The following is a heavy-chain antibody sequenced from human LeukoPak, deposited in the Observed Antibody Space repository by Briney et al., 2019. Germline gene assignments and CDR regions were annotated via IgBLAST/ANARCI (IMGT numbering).Heavy chain of an antibody. Sequence: GGSPRLSCTASGFTFSTYSMNWVRQAPGRGLEWVSYISGRSTSSDGGAMQYADSVKGRFTISRDNDKNSLYLQMNSLRDEDTAVYYYARGTGSDSWYIDYWGQGTLVSVSS. J-gene: IGHJ4*02. CDR1: GFTFSTYS. CDR2: ISGRSTSSDGGAM. V-gene: IGHV3-48*02. D-gene: IGHD6-13*01. CDR3: ARGTGSDSWYIDY.